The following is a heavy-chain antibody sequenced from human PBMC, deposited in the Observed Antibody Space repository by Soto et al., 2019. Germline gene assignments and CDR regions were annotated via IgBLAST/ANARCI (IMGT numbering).Heavy chain of an antibody. V-gene: IGHV4-59*08. D-gene: IGHD2-15*01. CDR3: YGGNS. J-gene: IGHJ4*02. Sequence: SETLSLTCTVSGGYIRSYYWSWIRQQPGKGLEWIGYIYYSGSTNYNPSLKSRVTISVDTSKNQFSLKLSSVTAADTAVYYCYGGNSWGQGTLVTVSS. CDR2: IYYSGST. CDR1: GGYIRSYY.